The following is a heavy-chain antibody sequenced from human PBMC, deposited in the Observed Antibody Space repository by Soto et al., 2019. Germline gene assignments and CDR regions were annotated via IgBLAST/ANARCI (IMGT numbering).Heavy chain of an antibody. CDR3: ARVGPWVPYYYDSSPYTFENWFDP. CDR2: IFHSGST. V-gene: IGHV4-4*02. CDR1: GVSITGGNW. Sequence: SETLSLTCAVSGVSITGGNWWTWVRQPPGKGLEWIGEIFHSGSTTYHPSLRSRVTISVDKSKNHFSLILNSVTAADTAVYYCARVGPWVPYYYDSSPYTFENWFDPWGQGTLVTVSS. D-gene: IGHD3-22*01. J-gene: IGHJ5*02.